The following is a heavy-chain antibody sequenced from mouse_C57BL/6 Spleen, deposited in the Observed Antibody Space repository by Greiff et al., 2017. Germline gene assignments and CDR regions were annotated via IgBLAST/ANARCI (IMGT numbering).Heavy chain of an antibody. J-gene: IGHJ3*01. CDR2: IRNKANGYTT. V-gene: IGHV7-3*01. Sequence: EVQGVESGGGLVQPGGSLSLSCAASGFTFTDYYMSWVRQPPGKALEWLGFIRNKANGYTTEYSASVKGRFTISRDNSQSILYLQMNALRAEDSATYYCASSYGYDMGFAYWGQGTLVTVSA. CDR1: GFTFTDYY. D-gene: IGHD2-2*01. CDR3: ASSYGYDMGFAY.